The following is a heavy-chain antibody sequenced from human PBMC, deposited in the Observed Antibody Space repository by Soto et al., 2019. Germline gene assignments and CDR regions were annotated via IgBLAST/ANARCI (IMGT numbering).Heavy chain of an antibody. J-gene: IGHJ4*02. Sequence: QITLKESGPPLVKPTQTLTLTCSFSGFSLSTSGVGVGWIRQPPGKALEWLALIYWDDDKRYSPSLKSRLTITKDTSKNQVVLTMTNMDPVDTDTYYCARSMGVRGVGYWGQGTLVTVSS. V-gene: IGHV2-5*02. CDR1: GFSLSTSGVG. CDR3: ARSMGVRGVGY. CDR2: IYWDDDK. D-gene: IGHD3-10*01.